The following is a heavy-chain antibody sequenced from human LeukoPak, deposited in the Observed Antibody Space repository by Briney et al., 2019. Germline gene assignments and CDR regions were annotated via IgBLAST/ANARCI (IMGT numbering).Heavy chain of an antibody. D-gene: IGHD3-16*01. CDR2: ISSSSNTI. CDR3: ARGGGLDV. J-gene: IGHJ6*02. Sequence: GGSLRLSCAASGFTFSTYSMNWVRQAPGKGLEWVSYISSSSNTIYYVDSVKGRFTISRDNAKNSLYLQMSNLRAEDTAVYFCARGGGLDVWGQGATVTVSS. V-gene: IGHV3-48*01. CDR1: GFTFSTYS.